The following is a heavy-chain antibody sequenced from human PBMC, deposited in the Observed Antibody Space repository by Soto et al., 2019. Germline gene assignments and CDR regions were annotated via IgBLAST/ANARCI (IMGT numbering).Heavy chain of an antibody. CDR2: ISDYNGNT. CDR1: GYTFTSYG. Sequence: QVQLVQSGAEVKKPGASVKVSCKASGYTFTSYGITWVRQAPGQGLEWMGWISDYNGNTNYAQKLQGRVTMTTDTSTGTAYMALRSLRSDDTAVYYCARARPWVASYYGMDVWGQGTTVTVSS. V-gene: IGHV1-18*01. J-gene: IGHJ6*02. CDR3: ARARPWVASYYGMDV. D-gene: IGHD2-21*01.